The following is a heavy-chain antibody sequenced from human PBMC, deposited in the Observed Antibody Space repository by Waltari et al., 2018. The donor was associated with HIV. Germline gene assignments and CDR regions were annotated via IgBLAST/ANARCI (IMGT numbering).Heavy chain of an antibody. V-gene: IGHV4-34*01. Sequence: QVQLQQWGAGLLKPSETLSLTCAVYGGSLGSYYWSWVRQPPGKGLETIGEINHSGNTNNYPSLKCRVTISIDTSKNQLSLKLSSGNVADTAIYYCVRRFQTGDVDYWGQGSLVTVSS. D-gene: IGHD7-27*01. J-gene: IGHJ4*02. CDR2: INHSGNT. CDR1: GGSLGSYY. CDR3: VRRFQTGDVDY.